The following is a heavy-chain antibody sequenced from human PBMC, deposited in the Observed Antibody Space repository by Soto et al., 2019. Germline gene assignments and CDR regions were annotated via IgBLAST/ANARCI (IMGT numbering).Heavy chain of an antibody. V-gene: IGHV3-23*01. J-gene: IGHJ4*02. CDR2: IDVGGGGT. D-gene: IGHD6-6*01. Sequence: LRLSCAASGFTLSSCSMSWVRQAPWKGLEWVSGIDVGGGGTYYADSVKGRFTISRDNSKNTLYLQMNSLGADDTAVYYCAKGPEQLVHGVFDYWGQGTLVTVSS. CDR3: AKGPEQLVHGVFDY. CDR1: GFTLSSCS.